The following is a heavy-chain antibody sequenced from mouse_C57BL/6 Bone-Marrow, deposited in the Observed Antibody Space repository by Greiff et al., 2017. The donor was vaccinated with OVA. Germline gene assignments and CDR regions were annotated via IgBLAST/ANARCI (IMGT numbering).Heavy chain of an antibody. J-gene: IGHJ4*01. V-gene: IGHV1-69*01. CDR3: ARTDWDVGYAMDY. CDR2: IDPSDSYT. Sequence: QVQLQQPGAELVMPGASVKLSCKASGYTFTSYWMHWVKQRPGQGLEWIGEIDPSDSYTNYNQKFKGKSTLTVDKSSSTAYMQLSSLTSEDSAVYYGARTDWDVGYAMDYWGQGTSVTVSS. D-gene: IGHD4-1*01. CDR1: GYTFTSYW.